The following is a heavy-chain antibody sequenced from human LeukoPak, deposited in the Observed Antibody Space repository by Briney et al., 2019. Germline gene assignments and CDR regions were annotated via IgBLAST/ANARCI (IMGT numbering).Heavy chain of an antibody. J-gene: IGHJ4*02. D-gene: IGHD3-10*01. CDR3: ARDTRLNYDSGSYCLDY. Sequence: GGSLRLSCAASGFTVSSNYMSWVRQAPGKGLEWVSVIYSGGGRTYYADSVKGRLTISRDNSKNTLYLQMNSLRAEDTAVYYCARDTRLNYDSGSYCLDYWGQGTLVTVSS. CDR2: IYSGGGRT. CDR1: GFTVSSNY. V-gene: IGHV3-53*01.